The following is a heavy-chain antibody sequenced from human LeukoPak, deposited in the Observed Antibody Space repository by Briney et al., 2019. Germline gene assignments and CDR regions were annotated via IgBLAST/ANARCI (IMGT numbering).Heavy chain of an antibody. Sequence: KPSETLSLTCTVSGGSISSSSYYWGWIRQPPGKGLEWIGSIYYSGSTYYNPSLKSRVTISVDTSKNQFSLKLSSVTAADTAVYYCARVAPADPSYFDYWGQGTLVTVSS. CDR1: GGSISSSSYY. D-gene: IGHD2-2*01. CDR3: ARVAPADPSYFDY. V-gene: IGHV4-39*07. J-gene: IGHJ4*02. CDR2: IYYSGST.